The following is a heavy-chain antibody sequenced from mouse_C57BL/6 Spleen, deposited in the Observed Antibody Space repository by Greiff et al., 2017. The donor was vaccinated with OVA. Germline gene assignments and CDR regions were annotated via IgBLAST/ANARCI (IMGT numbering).Heavy chain of an antibody. Sequence: VQLQQSGAELAKPGASVKLSCKASGYTFTSYWMHWVKQRPGQGLEWIGYINPSSGYTKYNQKFKDKATLTADKSSSTAYMQLSSLTYEDSAVYYCARGDSSQRGYFDVWGTGTTVTVSS. J-gene: IGHJ1*03. CDR2: INPSSGYT. CDR1: GYTFTSYW. V-gene: IGHV1-7*01. D-gene: IGHD3-2*02. CDR3: ARGDSSQRGYFDV.